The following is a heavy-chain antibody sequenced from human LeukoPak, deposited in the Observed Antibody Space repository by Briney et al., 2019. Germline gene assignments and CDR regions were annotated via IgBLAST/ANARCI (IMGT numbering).Heavy chain of an antibody. Sequence: HPGGSLRLSCAASGFTFSSYAMHWVRQAPGKGLEWVAVISYDGSNKYYADSVKGRFTISRDNSKNTLYLQMNSLRAEDTAVYYCARDLNYYGSGSPDYWGQGTLVTVSS. CDR2: ISYDGSNK. CDR1: GFTFSSYA. D-gene: IGHD3-10*01. J-gene: IGHJ4*02. V-gene: IGHV3-30-3*01. CDR3: ARDLNYYGSGSPDY.